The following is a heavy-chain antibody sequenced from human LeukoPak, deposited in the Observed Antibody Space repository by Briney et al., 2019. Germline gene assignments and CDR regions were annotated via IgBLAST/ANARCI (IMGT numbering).Heavy chain of an antibody. CDR3: ARVMYSSSWLGDYYYGMDV. J-gene: IGHJ6*02. CDR1: GYTFTSYG. Sequence: EASVTVSCKASGYTFTSYGISWVRQAPGQGLEWMGWISAYNGNTNYAQKLQGRVTMTTDTSTSTAYMELRSLRSDDTAVYYCARVMYSSSWLGDYYYGMDVWGQGTTVTVSS. V-gene: IGHV1-18*01. D-gene: IGHD6-13*01. CDR2: ISAYNGNT.